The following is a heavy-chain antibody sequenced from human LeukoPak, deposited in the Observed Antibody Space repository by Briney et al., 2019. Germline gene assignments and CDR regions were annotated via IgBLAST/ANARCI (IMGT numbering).Heavy chain of an antibody. CDR1: GFTVSAYA. CDR2: IYDDNT. CDR3: AARKVRGVWFYLDY. Sequence: GVSLRLSCAASGFTVSAYAMAWVRQAPGKGLEWVSTIYDDNTYYADSVKGRSAISTDNSKNTLYLQMNSLRVEDTAVYFCAARKVRGVWFYLDYWGQGTLVTASS. J-gene: IGHJ4*02. D-gene: IGHD3-10*01. V-gene: IGHV3-23*01.